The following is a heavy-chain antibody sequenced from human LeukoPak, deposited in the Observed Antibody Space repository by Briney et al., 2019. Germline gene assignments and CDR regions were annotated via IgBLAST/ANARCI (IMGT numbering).Heavy chain of an antibody. V-gene: IGHV4-59*01. J-gene: IGHJ4*02. CDR2: IYYSGTT. CDR1: GGSISSYH. CDR3: ARIQSSSSPFDY. Sequence: SETLSLTCTVSGGSISSYHWSWIRQPPGKRLEWIGYIYYSGTTTYNPSLESRVTISVDTSKNQFSLRLSSVTAADTAVYYCARIQSSSSPFDYWGQGTLVTVSS. D-gene: IGHD2-2*01.